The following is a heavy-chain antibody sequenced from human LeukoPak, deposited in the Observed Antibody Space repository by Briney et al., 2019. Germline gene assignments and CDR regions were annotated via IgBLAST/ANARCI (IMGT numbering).Heavy chain of an antibody. J-gene: IGHJ3*02. CDR2: IYYSGST. V-gene: IGHV4-39*07. CDR1: DGSISSSGYY. D-gene: IGHD3-10*01. CDR3: ARIPGRSMVRRAMRAFDI. Sequence: PSETLSLTCTVSDGSISSSGYYWGWIRQPPGKGLEWIGSIYYSGSTYYNPSLKSRVTISVDTSNNEFSLKLSSVIAADTAVYYCARIPGRSMVRRAMRAFDIWGQGTMVTVSS.